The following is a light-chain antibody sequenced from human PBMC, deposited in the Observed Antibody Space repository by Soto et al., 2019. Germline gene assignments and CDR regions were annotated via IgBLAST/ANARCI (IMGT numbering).Light chain of an antibody. J-gene: IGKJ1*01. Sequence: IQMTLSPSTLSASVGDRVTITCRASQSIHSCLAWYQQKPGIARQIQNYDSSSLQTGVPSRFSGSGSGTEFTLTIDSLQPEDFATYYCQRYNAFSQTFGQGAKVDIK. V-gene: IGKV1-5*01. CDR3: QRYNAFSQT. CDR2: DSS. CDR1: QSIHSC.